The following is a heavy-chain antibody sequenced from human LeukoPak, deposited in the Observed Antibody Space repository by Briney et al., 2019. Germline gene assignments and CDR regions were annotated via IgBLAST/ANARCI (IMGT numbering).Heavy chain of an antibody. CDR2: IYYSGST. Sequence: SETLSLTCTVSGGSISSSSYYWGWIRQPPGKGLEWIGSIYYSGSTYYNPSLKSRVTISVDRSKNQFSLKLSSVTAADTAVYYCARVEMATMALFDYWGQGTLVTVSS. CDR3: ARVEMATMALFDY. CDR1: GGSISSSSYY. D-gene: IGHD5-24*01. J-gene: IGHJ4*02. V-gene: IGHV4-39*07.